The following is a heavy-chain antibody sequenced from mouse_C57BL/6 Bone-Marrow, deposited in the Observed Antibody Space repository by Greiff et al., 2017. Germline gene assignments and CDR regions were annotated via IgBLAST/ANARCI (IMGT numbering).Heavy chain of an antibody. CDR1: GYTFTSYA. CDR2: IDPYSSNT. V-gene: IGHV1-69*02. CDR3: GRGRDNDC. Sequence: VQLQQPGAELVKPGASVKLSCKASGYTFTSYAMHWVKQRPGQGLEWIGAIDPYSSNTDYNQNFKGKATLTVDTSSSTAYMQLSSLTAEDSAVYYCGRGRDNDCWGQGTTVTVSS. D-gene: IGHD1-3*01. J-gene: IGHJ2*01.